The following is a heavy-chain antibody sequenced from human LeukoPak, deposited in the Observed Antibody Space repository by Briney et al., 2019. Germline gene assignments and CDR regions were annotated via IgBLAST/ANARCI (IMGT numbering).Heavy chain of an antibody. Sequence: PGGSLRLSCAASGFTFSSYWMSWVRQAPGKGLEWVANIKQDGSEKYYVDSVRGRFTISRDNAKNTLYLQMNSLRAEDTAVYYCARDLSPYHYYGSGSYPLYYYYGMDVWGQGTTVTVSS. CDR1: GFTFSSYW. CDR2: IKQDGSEK. CDR3: ARDLSPYHYYGSGSYPLYYYYGMDV. J-gene: IGHJ6*02. D-gene: IGHD3-10*01. V-gene: IGHV3-7*01.